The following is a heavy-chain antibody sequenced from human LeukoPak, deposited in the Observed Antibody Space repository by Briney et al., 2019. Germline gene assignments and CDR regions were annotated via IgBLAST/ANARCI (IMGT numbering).Heavy chain of an antibody. CDR3: AGGYYYDSRRGHDY. Sequence: SVKVSCKASGGTFSSYAISWVRQAPGQGLEWMGGIIPIFGTANYAQKFQGRVTMTEDTSTDTAYMELSSLRSEDTAVYYCAGGYYYDSRRGHDYWGQGTLVTVSS. J-gene: IGHJ4*02. CDR2: IIPIFGTA. D-gene: IGHD3-22*01. V-gene: IGHV1-69*06. CDR1: GGTFSSYA.